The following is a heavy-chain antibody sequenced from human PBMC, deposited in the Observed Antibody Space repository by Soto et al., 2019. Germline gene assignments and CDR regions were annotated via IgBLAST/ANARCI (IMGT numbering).Heavy chain of an antibody. Sequence: APVKVSCKASGGTFSSYAISWVRQAPGQGLEWIGGIIPIFGTANYAQKFQGRVTITADESTSTAYMELSSLRSEDTAVYYCAREGHYYDSSGYYYAHQRHFDYWGQGTLVTVSS. D-gene: IGHD3-22*01. CDR2: IIPIFGTA. V-gene: IGHV1-69*13. CDR3: AREGHYYDSSGYYYAHQRHFDY. J-gene: IGHJ4*02. CDR1: GGTFSSYA.